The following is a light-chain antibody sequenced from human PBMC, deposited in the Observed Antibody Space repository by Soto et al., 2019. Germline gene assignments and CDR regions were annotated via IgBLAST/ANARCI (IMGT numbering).Light chain of an antibody. CDR2: DAS. J-gene: IGKJ1*01. V-gene: IGKV3-20*01. CDR1: QSVSDNQ. Sequence: EIVLTQSPGTLSLSPGERATLSCKTSQSVSDNQLAWYQQKPGQAPRLLIYDASNRATGIPARFSGSGSGTDFTLTINRLEPEDFAVYYCQQYGGMWTFGQGTKGDIK. CDR3: QQYGGMWT.